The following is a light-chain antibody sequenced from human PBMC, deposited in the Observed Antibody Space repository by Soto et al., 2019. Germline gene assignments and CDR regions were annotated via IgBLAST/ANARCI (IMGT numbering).Light chain of an antibody. J-gene: IGKJ4*01. V-gene: IGKV4-1*01. Sequence: DIVMTQSPDSLAVSLGERATINCKSSQSVLSSSNNINYLAWYQHKSGQPPKLLIYGASTRGSGVPDRISGSGSGTDFTLTISSLQAEDVAVYSCQQYYGSPITFGGGTKVEIK. CDR1: QSVLSSSNNINY. CDR3: QQYYGSPIT. CDR2: GAS.